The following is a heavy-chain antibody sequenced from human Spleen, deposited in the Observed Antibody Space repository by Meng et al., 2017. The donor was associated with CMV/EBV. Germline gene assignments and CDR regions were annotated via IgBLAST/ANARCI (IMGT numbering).Heavy chain of an antibody. D-gene: IGHD1-26*01. CDR1: GYAFTSYH. J-gene: IGHJ4*02. Sequence: SGYAFTSYHMHWVRQAPGQGLAWMGIVYPSGGSTSYAQQFQGRVSMTRDTSTSTVYMDLSSLKSEDTAVYYCARDLQFGVVGAYAFDYWGQGTLVTVSS. V-gene: IGHV1-46*01. CDR2: VYPSGGST. CDR3: ARDLQFGVVGAYAFDY.